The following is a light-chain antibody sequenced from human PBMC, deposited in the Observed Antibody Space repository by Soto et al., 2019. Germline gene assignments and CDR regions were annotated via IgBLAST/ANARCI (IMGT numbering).Light chain of an antibody. CDR1: QSISSN. CDR2: GAS. J-gene: IGKJ1*01. CDR3: QQYGGSPRT. V-gene: IGKV3-15*01. Sequence: EIILTQSPATLSVSPGERATLSCRASQSISSNLAWYQQKPGQIPRLLIYGASSRAAGIPARFSGSGSGTEFTLTISSLQSEDFAVYYCQQYGGSPRTFGQGTKVDIK.